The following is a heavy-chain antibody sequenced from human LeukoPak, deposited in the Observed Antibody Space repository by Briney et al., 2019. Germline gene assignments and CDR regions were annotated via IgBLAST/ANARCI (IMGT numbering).Heavy chain of an antibody. J-gene: IGHJ4*02. V-gene: IGHV3-74*01. CDR1: GNYW. D-gene: IGHD2/OR15-2a*01. CDR3: VSFYETY. Sequence: GGSVRLSCAASGNYWMYWVRLVPGKGLVWVSHINSDGSWTSYADSVKGRFTISKDNAKNTVYLQMNSLRAEDTAVYYCVSFYETYWGRGTLVTVSS. CDR2: INSDGSWT.